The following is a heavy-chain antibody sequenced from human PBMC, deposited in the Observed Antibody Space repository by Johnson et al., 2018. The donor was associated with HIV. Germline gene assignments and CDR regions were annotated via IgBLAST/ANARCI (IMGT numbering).Heavy chain of an antibody. CDR1: GFTFSSYG. V-gene: IGHV3-NL1*01. D-gene: IGHD1-14*01. CDR3: ASALLYKPDDAFDI. Sequence: VQLVESGGGVVQPGRSLRLSCAASGFTFSSYGMHWVRQAPGRGLEWVSAIGRAGDTFYPASVKGRFTISRDNSKNTLYLQMNSLRAEDTAVYYCASALLYKPDDAFDIWGQGTMVTVSS. CDR2: IGRAGDT. J-gene: IGHJ3*02.